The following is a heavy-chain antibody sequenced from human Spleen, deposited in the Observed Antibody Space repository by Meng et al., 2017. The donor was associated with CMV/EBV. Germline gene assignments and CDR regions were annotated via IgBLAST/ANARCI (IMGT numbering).Heavy chain of an antibody. CDR1: GLTFTNYW. CDR2: IKQDGNEK. D-gene: IGHD1-26*01. J-gene: IGHJ4*02. Sequence: LSCAASGLTFTNYWMTWVRQAPGKGMEWVDNIKQDGNEKHYVDSVRGRFTISRDNAKNSVFLQMNSLRPDDTAVYFCARHVYYRFDYWGQGTLVTVSS. V-gene: IGHV3-7*01. CDR3: ARHVYYRFDY.